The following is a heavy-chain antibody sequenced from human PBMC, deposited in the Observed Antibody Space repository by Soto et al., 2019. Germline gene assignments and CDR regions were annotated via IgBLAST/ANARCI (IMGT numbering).Heavy chain of an antibody. V-gene: IGHV1-3*01. CDR1: GYTFTSYA. Sequence: QVQLVQSGAEVKKPGASVKVSCKASGYTFTSYAMHWVRQAPGQRLEWMGWINAGNGNTKYSQKFQGKVTITKDTSASTAYMELSSLRSEDTAVYYCARVWAHYYDSSGPAGYWGQGNLVTVSS. CDR2: INAGNGNT. J-gene: IGHJ4*02. D-gene: IGHD3-22*01. CDR3: ARVWAHYYDSSGPAGY.